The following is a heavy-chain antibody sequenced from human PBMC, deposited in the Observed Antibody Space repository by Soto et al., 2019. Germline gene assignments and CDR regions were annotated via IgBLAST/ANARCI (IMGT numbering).Heavy chain of an antibody. J-gene: IGHJ5*02. V-gene: IGHV4-39*01. CDR2: IYYSGST. CDR1: GGSISSSSYY. CDR3: ARHDLAGYCSSTSCYINWFDP. D-gene: IGHD2-2*01. Sequence: SETLSLTCTVSGGSISSSSYYWGWIRQPPGKGLEWIGSIYYSGSTYYNPSLKSRVTISVDTSKNQFSLKLSSVTAADTAVYYCARHDLAGYCSSTSCYINWFDPWGQGTLVTVSS.